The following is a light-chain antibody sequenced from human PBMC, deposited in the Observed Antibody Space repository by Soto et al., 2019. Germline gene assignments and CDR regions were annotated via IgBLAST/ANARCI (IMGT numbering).Light chain of an antibody. CDR3: QQTYTAPRT. Sequence: DIQMTQSPSSLSASVGDRVTITCRASQSITIYLNWYQQQPGKAPRLLIYGASTLQTGVPSRFSASGSMTDFTLTISDLQPEDFATYYCQQTYTAPRTFGQGTKVDI. CDR1: QSITIY. V-gene: IGKV1-39*01. J-gene: IGKJ1*01. CDR2: GAS.